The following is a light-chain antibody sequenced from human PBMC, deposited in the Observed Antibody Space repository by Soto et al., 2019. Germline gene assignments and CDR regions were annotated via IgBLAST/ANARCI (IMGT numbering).Light chain of an antibody. J-gene: IGLJ2*01. Sequence: QSALTQPASVSGSPGQSITISCTGTSSDVGGYNYVSSYQQHPGKAPKLMIYEVSNRPSGVSNRFSGSKSGNTASLTVSGLQAEDGADYYCSSYTSSSIVVFGGGTKLTVL. V-gene: IGLV2-14*01. CDR1: SSDVGGYNY. CDR2: EVS. CDR3: SSYTSSSIVV.